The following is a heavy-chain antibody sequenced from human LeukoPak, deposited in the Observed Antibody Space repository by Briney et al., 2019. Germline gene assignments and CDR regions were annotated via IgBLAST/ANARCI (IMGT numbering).Heavy chain of an antibody. J-gene: IGHJ1*01. CDR1: GFTFSSYG. D-gene: IGHD3-22*01. CDR2: ISGSGGNT. CDR3: AKKAPSYYDSSGYHPAEYFQH. V-gene: IGHV3-23*01. Sequence: GGSLRLSCAASGFTFSSYGMSWVRQAPGKGLEWVSAISGSGGNTYYADSVKGRFTISRDNSKNTLYLQMNSLRAEDTAVYYCAKKAPSYYDSSGYHPAEYFQHWGQGTLVTVSS.